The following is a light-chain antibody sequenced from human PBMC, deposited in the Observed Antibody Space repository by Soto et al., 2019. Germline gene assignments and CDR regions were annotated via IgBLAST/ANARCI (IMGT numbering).Light chain of an antibody. J-gene: IGKJ4*01. CDR2: IAS. CDR1: QDISSW. CDR3: QQSKSFPLT. Sequence: DIQMTQSPSSVSASVGDRVTITCRASQDISSWLTWYQQKPGKAPKVLIYIASRLQSGVPSRFSGSRSGTDFSLTISSLQPEDFATYYGQQSKSFPLTFGGGTKVDIK. V-gene: IGKV1-12*01.